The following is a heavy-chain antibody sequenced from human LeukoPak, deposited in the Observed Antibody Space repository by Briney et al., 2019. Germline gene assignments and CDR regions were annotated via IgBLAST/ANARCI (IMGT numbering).Heavy chain of an antibody. CDR1: GYTFTGYY. Sequence: ASVKVSCKASGYTFTGYYMHWVRQAPGQGLEWMGRINPNSGGTNYAQKFQGRVTITRDMSTSTAYMELSSLRSEDTAVYYCARGGDGYKYDPWGQGTLVTVSS. D-gene: IGHD5-24*01. J-gene: IGHJ5*02. CDR3: ARGGDGYKYDP. V-gene: IGHV1-2*06. CDR2: INPNSGGT.